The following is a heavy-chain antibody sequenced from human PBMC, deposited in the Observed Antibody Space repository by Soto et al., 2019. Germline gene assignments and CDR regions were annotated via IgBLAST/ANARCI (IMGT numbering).Heavy chain of an antibody. CDR2: IYWDDDK. V-gene: IGHV2-5*02. J-gene: IGHJ4*02. D-gene: IGHD3-22*01. CDR3: AHRRIANYDSSGYSEN. Sequence: SGPTLVNPTQTLTLTCTFSGFSLSTSGLGVGWIRQPPGKALEWLALIYWDDDKRYSPSLKSRLTITKDTSKNQVVLTMTNMDPVDTATYYCAHRRIANYDSSGYSENWGQGTLVTVSS. CDR1: GFSLSTSGLG.